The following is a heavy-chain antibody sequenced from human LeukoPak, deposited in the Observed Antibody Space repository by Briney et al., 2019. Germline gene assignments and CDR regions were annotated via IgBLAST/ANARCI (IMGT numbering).Heavy chain of an antibody. J-gene: IGHJ4*02. CDR2: IYNSGTT. CDR3: ARLTGTSYLDH. CDR1: GGSITSAGYY. V-gene: IGHV4-31*03. Sequence: SETLSLTCTVSGGSITSAGYYWSWIRQPPGKGLEWVGYIYNSGTTYYNPSLKSRVTVSEDTSKNQFSLKLSSVTAADTAVYFCARLTGTSYLDHWGQGTLVTVSS. D-gene: IGHD7-27*01.